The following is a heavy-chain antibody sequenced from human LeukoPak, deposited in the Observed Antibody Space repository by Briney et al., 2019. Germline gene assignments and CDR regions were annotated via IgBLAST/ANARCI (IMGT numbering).Heavy chain of an antibody. D-gene: IGHD3-22*01. CDR1: GGSFSSSSYY. Sequence: SETLSLTCTVSGGSFSSSSYYWGWIRQPPGRGLEWIGSIYYRGSNYHNSSLKGRVTMSIDTSKNQFSLRLSSVTAADTAVYYCARSILRYYYNASGYYPYYFDYWGQGVLVTVSS. CDR3: ARSILRYYYNASGYYPYYFDY. CDR2: IYYRGSN. V-gene: IGHV4-39*07. J-gene: IGHJ4*02.